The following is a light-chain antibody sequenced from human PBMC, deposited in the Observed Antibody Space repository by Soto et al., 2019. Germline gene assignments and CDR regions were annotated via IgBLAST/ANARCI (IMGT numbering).Light chain of an antibody. CDR2: WAS. J-gene: IGKJ4*01. Sequence: DIVMTQSPDLLPESRGERATIKCKSSQSVLFTSNTKDYLAWYQQKPGQPPKLIISWASTRESGVPDSFSGSGSGTDFTLTISSLQAEDVAVYYCQQYYATPLTFGGGTNVEIK. V-gene: IGKV4-1*01. CDR1: QSVLFTSNTKDY. CDR3: QQYYATPLT.